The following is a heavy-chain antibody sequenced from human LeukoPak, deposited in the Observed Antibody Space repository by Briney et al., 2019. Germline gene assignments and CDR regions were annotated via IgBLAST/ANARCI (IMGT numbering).Heavy chain of an antibody. V-gene: IGHV3-30-3*01. J-gene: IGHJ4*02. Sequence: GGPLRLSCAASGFNSSTYAMHWVGQAPGKGLEWVAVISYDGSNKYYADSVKGRFTISRDNSKNTLYLQMSSLRAEDTAVYNCARDPYSSAHFDYWGQGTLVTVSS. CDR1: GFNSSTYA. CDR3: ARDPYSSAHFDY. D-gene: IGHD6-19*01. CDR2: ISYDGSNK.